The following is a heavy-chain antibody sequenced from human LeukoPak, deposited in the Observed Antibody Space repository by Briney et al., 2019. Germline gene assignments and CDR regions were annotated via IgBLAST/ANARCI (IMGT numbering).Heavy chain of an antibody. J-gene: IGHJ3*02. V-gene: IGHV3-66*01. CDR2: IYSGGST. CDR1: GFTVSSKY. Sequence: GGSLRLSCAASGFTVSSKYMTWVRHAPGKGLEWVSVIYSGGSTFYADSVKGRFTISRDNSKNTLYLQMNSLRAEDTAVYYCARGTDAFDIWGQGTMVTVSS. CDR3: ARGTDAFDI.